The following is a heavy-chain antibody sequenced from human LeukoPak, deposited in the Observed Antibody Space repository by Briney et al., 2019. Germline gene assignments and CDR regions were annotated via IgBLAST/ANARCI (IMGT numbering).Heavy chain of an antibody. CDR2: ISGSGGGT. CDR1: GFTVNKKH. CDR3: VKDLGRYRNNCFDY. D-gene: IGHD1-26*01. V-gene: IGHV3-23*01. Sequence: GGSLRLSCAASGFTVNKKHMTWARQAPEKGLEWVSTISGSGGGTYYADSVKGRFTISRDDSKNTLYLQMNSLRAEDTAVYYCVKDLGRYRNNCFDYWGQGTLVTVSS. J-gene: IGHJ4*02.